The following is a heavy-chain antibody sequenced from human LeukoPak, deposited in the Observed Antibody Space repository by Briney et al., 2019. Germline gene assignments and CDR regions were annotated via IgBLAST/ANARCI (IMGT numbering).Heavy chain of an antibody. V-gene: IGHV4-39*01. J-gene: IGHJ4*02. D-gene: IGHD6-6*01. CDR3: ARHPRGSSSNDY. CDR1: GGSISSSSYY. Sequence: SETLSLTCTVSGGSISSSSYYWGWIRQPPGKRLEWIGSIYYSGSAYYNPSLKSRVTISVDTSKNQFSLKLSSVTAADTAVYYCARHPRGSSSNDYWGQGTLVTVSS. CDR2: IYYSGSA.